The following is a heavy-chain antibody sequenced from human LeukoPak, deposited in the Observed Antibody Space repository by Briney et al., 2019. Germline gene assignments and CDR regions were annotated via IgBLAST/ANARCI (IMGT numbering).Heavy chain of an antibody. CDR2: ISPSGNYI. V-gene: IGHV3-21*01. D-gene: IGHD2-2*01. CDR1: GFTFSSHS. CDR3: ARDLSSSTSCYSY. Sequence: KPGGSLRLSCAASGFTFSSHSMNWVRQAPGKGLEWVSSISPSGNYIYYADSVEGRFTISRDNAKNSLYLQMNSLRAEDTAVYYCARDLSSSTSCYSYWGQGTRATVSS. J-gene: IGHJ4*02.